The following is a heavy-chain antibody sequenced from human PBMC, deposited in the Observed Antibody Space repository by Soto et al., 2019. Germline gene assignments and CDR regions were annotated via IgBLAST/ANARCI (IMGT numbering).Heavy chain of an antibody. CDR1: GFTFTSSA. CDR2: IVVGSGNT. V-gene: IGHV1-58*02. CDR3: AARWVVAATEFDY. D-gene: IGHD2-15*01. J-gene: IGHJ4*02. Sequence: SVKVSCKASGFTFTSSAIQWVRQARGQRLEWIGWIVVGSGNTNYAQKFQERVTITRDMSTSTAYMELSSLRSEDTAVYYCAARWVVAATEFDYWGQGTLVTVSS.